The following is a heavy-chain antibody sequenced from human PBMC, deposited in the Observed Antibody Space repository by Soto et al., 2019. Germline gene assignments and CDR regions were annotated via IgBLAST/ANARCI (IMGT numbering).Heavy chain of an antibody. V-gene: IGHV3-48*01. CDR2: ISSSSSTI. CDR3: AGERGNNAFDI. CDR1: GFTFSSYG. D-gene: IGHD3-16*01. J-gene: IGHJ3*02. Sequence: PGGSLRLSCAASGFTFSSYGMNWVRQAPGKGLEWVSYISSSSSTIYYADSVKGRFTISRDNAKNSLYLQMNSLRAEDTAVYYYAGERGNNAFDIWGQGTMVTVSS.